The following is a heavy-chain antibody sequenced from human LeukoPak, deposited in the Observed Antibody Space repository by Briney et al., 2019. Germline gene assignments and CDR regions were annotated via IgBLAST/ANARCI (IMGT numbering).Heavy chain of an antibody. CDR1: GFTFSSYA. CDR3: AKLPLTGDYFDY. D-gene: IGHD7-27*01. V-gene: IGHV3-23*01. J-gene: IGHJ4*02. CDR2: ISGSGGST. Sequence: GGSLRLSCAASGFTFSSYAMNWVRQTPGKGLEWVSAISGSGGSTYYADSVKGRFTISRDNSKNTLYLQMNSLRAEDTAVYYCAKLPLTGDYFDYWGQGTLVTVSS.